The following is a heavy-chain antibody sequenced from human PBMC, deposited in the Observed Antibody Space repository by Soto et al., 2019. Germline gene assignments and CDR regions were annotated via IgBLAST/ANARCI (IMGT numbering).Heavy chain of an antibody. CDR1: GDAFASCY. CDR2: IIPILGIA. CDR3: AREGRYSYGYNAFDI. J-gene: IGHJ3*02. D-gene: IGHD5-18*01. Sequence: SVKVSWEASGDAFASCYMHWVRQAPGQGLEWMGRIIPILGIANYAQKFQGRVTITADKSTSTAYMELSSLRSEDTAVYYCAREGRYSYGYNAFDIWGQGTMVTVS. V-gene: IGHV1-69*04.